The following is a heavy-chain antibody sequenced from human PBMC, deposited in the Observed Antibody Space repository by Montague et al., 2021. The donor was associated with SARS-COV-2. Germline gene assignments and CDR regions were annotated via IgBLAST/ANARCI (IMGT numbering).Heavy chain of an antibody. J-gene: IGHJ4*02. CDR1: GGSISGYY. CDR2: INHSGST. D-gene: IGHD1-26*01. Sequence: SETLSLTCAVYGGSISGYYWSWIRQLPGKGLEWCGGINHSGSTKYNPSLKSRVSMSVVKSWYQFSLRLTSVTAADTAIYYCARKGGGRSDLAYWGQGTLVTVSS. CDR3: ARKGGGRSDLAY. V-gene: IGHV4-34*01.